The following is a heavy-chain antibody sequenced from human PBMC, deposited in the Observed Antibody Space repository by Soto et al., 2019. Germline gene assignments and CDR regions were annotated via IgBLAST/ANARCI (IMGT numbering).Heavy chain of an antibody. CDR1: GYSFTSYW. J-gene: IGHJ4*02. Sequence: GESLKISCKGSGYSFTSYWIGWVRQMPGKGLEWMGIIYPGDSDTRYSPSFQGQVTISADKSISTAYLQWSSLKASDTAMYYCAIYYDSSGYQFDYWGQGTLVTVSS. V-gene: IGHV5-51*01. CDR2: IYPGDSDT. D-gene: IGHD3-22*01. CDR3: AIYYDSSGYQFDY.